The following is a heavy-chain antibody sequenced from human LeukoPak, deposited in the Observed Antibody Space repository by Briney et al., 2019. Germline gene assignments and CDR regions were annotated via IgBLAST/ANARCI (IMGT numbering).Heavy chain of an antibody. CDR1: GGSISSGSYY. Sequence: PSETLSLTCTVSGGSISSGSYYWSWIRQPAGKGLEWIGRIYTSGSTNYNPSLKSRVTISVDTSKNQFSLKLSSVTAADTAVYYCAREPAYSSGWTTHWYFDLWGRGTLVTVSS. J-gene: IGHJ2*01. V-gene: IGHV4-61*02. D-gene: IGHD6-19*01. CDR2: IYTSGST. CDR3: AREPAYSSGWTTHWYFDL.